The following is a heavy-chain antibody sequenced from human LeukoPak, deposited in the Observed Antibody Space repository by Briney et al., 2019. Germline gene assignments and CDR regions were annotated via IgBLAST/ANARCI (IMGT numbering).Heavy chain of an antibody. D-gene: IGHD5-24*01. CDR1: GGSISSYY. J-gene: IGHJ4*02. CDR3: ASSGRRDGYNEEFDY. CDR2: IYYSGST. V-gene: IGHV4-59*01. Sequence: TSETLSLTCTVSGGSISSYYWGWIRQPPGKGLEWIGYIYYSGSTNYNPSLKSRVTISVDTSKNQFSLKLSSVTAADTAVYYCASSGRRDGYNEEFDYWGQGTLVTVSS.